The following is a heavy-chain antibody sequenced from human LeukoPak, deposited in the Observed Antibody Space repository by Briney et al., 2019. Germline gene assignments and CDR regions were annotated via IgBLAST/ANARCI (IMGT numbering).Heavy chain of an antibody. D-gene: IGHD5-12*01. CDR3: ARAYSGYDLGY. Sequence: SETLSLTCTVPGGSMSYYYWSWIRQPPGKGLEWIGYIYYSGSTNYNPSLKSRVTISVDTSKNQFSLKLSSVTAADTAVYYCARAYSGYDLGYWGQGTLVTVSS. V-gene: IGHV4-59*01. CDR1: GGSMSYYY. J-gene: IGHJ4*02. CDR2: IYYSGST.